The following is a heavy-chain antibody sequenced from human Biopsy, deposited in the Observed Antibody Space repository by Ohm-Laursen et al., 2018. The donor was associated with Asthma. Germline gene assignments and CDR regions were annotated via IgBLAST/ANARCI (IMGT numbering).Heavy chain of an antibody. V-gene: IGHV4-39*02. J-gene: IGHJ5*02. CDR1: GGAIRTSGYY. Sequence: TLSLTCSVSGGAIRTSGYYWGWIRQPPGKGLEWIGSMYYSGSAYCNPSLESRVTISVDPPKNHFSLKLSSVTAADTAVYYCARDLSFYDSSGYYRRWFDPWGQGTLVTVSS. CDR2: MYYSGSA. CDR3: ARDLSFYDSSGYYRRWFDP. D-gene: IGHD3-22*01.